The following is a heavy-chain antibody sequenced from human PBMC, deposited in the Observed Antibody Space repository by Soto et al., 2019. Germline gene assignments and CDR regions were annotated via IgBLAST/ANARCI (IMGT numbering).Heavy chain of an antibody. J-gene: IGHJ4*02. CDR3: ARDRGSSPYYFDY. D-gene: IGHD6-6*01. Sequence: GGSLRLSCAASAFTFSSYAMNWVRQAPGKGLEWVSGISGSGTRTYYADSVKGRFTISRDNSRNTLNLQMNSLRAEDTALYYCARDRGSSPYYFDYWGQGTLVTVSS. CDR1: AFTFSSYA. CDR2: ISGSGTRT. V-gene: IGHV3-23*01.